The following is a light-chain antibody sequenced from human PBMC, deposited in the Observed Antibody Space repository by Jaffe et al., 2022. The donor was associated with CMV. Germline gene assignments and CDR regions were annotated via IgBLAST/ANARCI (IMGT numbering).Light chain of an antibody. CDR3: TSYTSIHTYV. CDR2: EVR. J-gene: IGLJ1*01. V-gene: IGLV2-18*02. CDR1: SSDVGNYNR. Sequence: QSALTQPPSVSGSPGQSVTISCTGTSSDVGNYNRVSWYQQSPGTAPKLMIYEVRNRPSGVPDRFSGSKSGNTASLTISGLQAEDESDYYCTSYTSIHTYVFGTGTKVTVL.